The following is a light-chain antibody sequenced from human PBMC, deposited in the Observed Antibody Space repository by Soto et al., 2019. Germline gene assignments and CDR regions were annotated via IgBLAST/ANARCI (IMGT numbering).Light chain of an antibody. CDR3: QQYNNWLALT. CDR1: QSVSNN. Sequence: EVVMTQSPATLPVSPGERVTLSCRASQSVSNNLAWYQHKPGQAPRLLIYGASTRANGIPARFSGSGSGTEFTLTISSLQSEDFAVYYCQQYNNWLALTFGGGTKVDIK. V-gene: IGKV3-15*01. CDR2: GAS. J-gene: IGKJ4*01.